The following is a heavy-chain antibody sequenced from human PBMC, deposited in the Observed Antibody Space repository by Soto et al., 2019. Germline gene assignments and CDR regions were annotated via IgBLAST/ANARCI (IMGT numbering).Heavy chain of an antibody. CDR3: ARENDPYGFDL. CDR2: IGSGDT. CDR1: GYSFDSYA. J-gene: IGHJ3*01. V-gene: IGHV1-18*01. Sequence: QVQLVHSGATQEKPGASVKVSCEAFGYSFDSYAYSWVRQAPGQGLEWMGRIGSGDTNYAQKLQGRVTMTTDTSTNTAYMELRSLRSDDTALYYCARENDPYGFDLWGQGTMVTVSS.